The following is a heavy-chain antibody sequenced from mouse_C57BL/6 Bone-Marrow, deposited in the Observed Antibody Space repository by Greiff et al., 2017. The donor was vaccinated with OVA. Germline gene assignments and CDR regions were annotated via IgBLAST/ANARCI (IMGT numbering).Heavy chain of an antibody. J-gene: IGHJ1*03. V-gene: IGHV5-6*01. D-gene: IGHD4-1*01. Sequence: EVKLMESGGDLVKPGGSLKLSCAASGFTFSSYGMSWVRQTPDKRLEWVATISSGGSYTYYPDSVKGRFTISGDNAKNTLYLQMSSLKSEDTAMYYCARPVNWDWYFDVWGTGTTVTVSS. CDR2: ISSGGSYT. CDR3: ARPVNWDWYFDV. CDR1: GFTFSSYG.